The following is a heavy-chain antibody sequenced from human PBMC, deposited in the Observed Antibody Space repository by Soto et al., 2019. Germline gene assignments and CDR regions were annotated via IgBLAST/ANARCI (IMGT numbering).Heavy chain of an antibody. Sequence: GGSLRLSCAASGFTFSSYGMHWVRQAPGKGLEWVAVISYDGSNKYYADSVKGRFTISRDNSKNTLYLQMNSLRAEDTAVYYCAKASPDYGDYVFDYWGQGTLVTVSS. CDR2: ISYDGSNK. CDR3: AKASPDYGDYVFDY. V-gene: IGHV3-30*18. J-gene: IGHJ4*02. CDR1: GFTFSSYG. D-gene: IGHD4-17*01.